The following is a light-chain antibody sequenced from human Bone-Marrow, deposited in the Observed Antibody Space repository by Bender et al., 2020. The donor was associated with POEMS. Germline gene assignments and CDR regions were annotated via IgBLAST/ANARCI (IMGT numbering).Light chain of an antibody. CDR1: DSDVWSYGL. Sequence: HSALTQPASVSGSPGQSITISCTGTDSDVWSYGLVSWYQQHPGKAPQLLIYEGDQRPAGVANRLSGSKSGNTASLTISGLQAEDEAAYFCCSYAGTYTWVFGGGPNLTVL. CDR3: CSYAGTYTWV. J-gene: IGLJ3*02. CDR2: EGD. V-gene: IGLV2-23*01.